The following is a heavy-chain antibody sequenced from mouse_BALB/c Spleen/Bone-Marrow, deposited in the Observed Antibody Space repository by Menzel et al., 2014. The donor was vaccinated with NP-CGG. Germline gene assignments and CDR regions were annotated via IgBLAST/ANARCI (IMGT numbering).Heavy chain of an antibody. CDR1: GFTFNSYG. CDR3: ARHAYYDQTEVSFVY. V-gene: IGHV5-9-2*01. Sequence: DVQLVESGGGLVKSGGSLKLSCAASGFTFNSYGMSWVRQTPEKGLEWVATISGGGSYTFYPDSVKGRFTISRDNAKNNLYLQLSSLRSEDTALYYCARHAYYDQTEVSFVYWGQGTLVTASA. D-gene: IGHD2-4*01. J-gene: IGHJ3*01. CDR2: ISGGGSYT.